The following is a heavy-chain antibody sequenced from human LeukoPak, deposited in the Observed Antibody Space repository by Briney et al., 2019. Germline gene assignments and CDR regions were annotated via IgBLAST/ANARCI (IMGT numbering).Heavy chain of an antibody. CDR3: AREDRLDAFDI. D-gene: IGHD5-12*01. CDR2: VLPMSGAT. CDR1: GGTFSVYA. Sequence: GASVKVSCKTSGGTFSVYAICWVRQAPGQGLQWMGRVLPMSGATNYAQKFQGRLTILADKSTNTAYMELSRLRSDDTAVYYCAREDRLDAFDIWGQGTLVPVS. J-gene: IGHJ3*02. V-gene: IGHV1-69*06.